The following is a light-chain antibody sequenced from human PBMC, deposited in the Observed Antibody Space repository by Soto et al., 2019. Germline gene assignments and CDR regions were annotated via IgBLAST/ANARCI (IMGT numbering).Light chain of an antibody. CDR1: QSISRY. J-gene: IGKJ3*01. Sequence: DIQMTQSPSSLSASVGDTVTITCRASQSISRYLNWYQQKPGKAPNLLIYGATSLQSGVPSRFSGSGSATDFTLTISSLQPEEFATYFCQQSYNFLFTFGPGTKVDIK. CDR3: QQSYNFLFT. V-gene: IGKV1-39*01. CDR2: GAT.